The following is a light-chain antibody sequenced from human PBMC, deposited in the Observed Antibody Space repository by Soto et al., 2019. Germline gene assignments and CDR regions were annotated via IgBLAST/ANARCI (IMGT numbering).Light chain of an antibody. Sequence: DIQMTQSPSTLSASVGDRVTITCRASQSISTWLAWYQQKPGKAPKLLIFKASSLQSGVPSRFSGSGSGTEFTLTISSLQPDDFATYYCQQYNSFPYTFGQGTKLEIK. CDR1: QSISTW. J-gene: IGKJ2*01. V-gene: IGKV1-5*03. CDR3: QQYNSFPYT. CDR2: KAS.